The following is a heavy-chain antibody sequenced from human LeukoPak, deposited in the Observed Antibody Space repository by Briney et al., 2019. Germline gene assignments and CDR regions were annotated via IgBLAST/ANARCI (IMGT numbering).Heavy chain of an antibody. CDR3: ARAIPLSDYGDYEEAFDI. Sequence: GASVKVSCKASGYTFTSYAMHWVRQAPGQRLEWMGWINAGNGNTKYSQKFQGRVTITRDTSTSTVYMELSSLRSEDTAVYYCARAIPLSDYGDYEEAFDIWGQGTMVTVSS. J-gene: IGHJ3*02. CDR1: GYTFTSYA. D-gene: IGHD4-17*01. CDR2: INAGNGNT. V-gene: IGHV1-3*01.